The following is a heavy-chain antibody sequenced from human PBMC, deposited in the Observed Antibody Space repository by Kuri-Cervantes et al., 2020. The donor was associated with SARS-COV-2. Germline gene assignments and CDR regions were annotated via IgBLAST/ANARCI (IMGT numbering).Heavy chain of an antibody. CDR1: GFTFGDYA. CDR2: IKQDGSEK. V-gene: IGHV3-7*01. Sequence: GESLKISCAASGFTFGDYAMSWVRQAPGKGLEWVANIKQDGSEKYYVDSVKGRFTISRDNAKNSLYLQMNSLRAEDTAVYYCAREGLASPIYWYFDLWGRGTLVTVSS. D-gene: IGHD3-16*01. CDR3: AREGLASPIYWYFDL. J-gene: IGHJ2*01.